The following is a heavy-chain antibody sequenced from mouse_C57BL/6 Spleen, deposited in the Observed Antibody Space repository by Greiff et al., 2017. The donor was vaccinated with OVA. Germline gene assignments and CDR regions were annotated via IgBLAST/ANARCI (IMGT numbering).Heavy chain of an antibody. J-gene: IGHJ4*01. V-gene: IGHV1-42*01. CDR2: INPSTGGT. Sequence: DVKLQESGPELVKPGASVKISCKASGYSFTGYYMNWVKQSPEKSLEWIGEINPSTGGTTYNQKFKAKATLTVDKSSSTAYMQLKSLTSEDSAVYYCARYYGDYAMDYWGQGTSVTVSS. D-gene: IGHD1-1*02. CDR3: ARYYGDYAMDY. CDR1: GYSFTGYY.